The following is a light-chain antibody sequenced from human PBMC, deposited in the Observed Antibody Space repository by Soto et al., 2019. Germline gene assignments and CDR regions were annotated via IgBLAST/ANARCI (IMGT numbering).Light chain of an antibody. CDR1: QSVSSSY. J-gene: IGKJ1*01. V-gene: IGKV3-20*01. Sequence: EIVLTQSPGTLSLSPGERATLSCRASQSVSSSYLARYQQKPGQAPRLLIYGASSRATGIPDRFSGSGSGTDFTLTISRLEPEDFAVYYCHQYGSSPSWTFGQGTKVEIK. CDR2: GAS. CDR3: HQYGSSPSWT.